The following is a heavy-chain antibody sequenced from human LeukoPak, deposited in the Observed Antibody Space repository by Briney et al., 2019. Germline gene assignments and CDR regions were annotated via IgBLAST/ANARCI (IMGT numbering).Heavy chain of an antibody. J-gene: IGHJ4*02. D-gene: IGHD5-18*01. CDR1: GGSFSAYY. Sequence: PSETLSLTCAVYGGSFSAYYWSWLRQPPGKGLEWIGEINHSGSTNYNPSLKSRVTISVDTSKNQFSLKLSSVTAADTAVYYCARRGYSYGLWGQGTLVTVSS. V-gene: IGHV4-34*01. CDR2: INHSGST. CDR3: ARRGYSYGL.